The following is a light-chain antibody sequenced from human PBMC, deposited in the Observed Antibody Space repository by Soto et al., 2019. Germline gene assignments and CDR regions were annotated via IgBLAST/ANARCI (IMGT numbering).Light chain of an antibody. CDR2: AAS. V-gene: IGKV1-39*01. CDR1: QSIASS. CDR3: QQSYSLPRT. J-gene: IGKJ1*01. Sequence: DIQMTHLPSSLSQSVGERVTISCRASQSIASSLHWYQQKSGKAPKLLISAASSLQSGVPSRFSGSGSGTDFTLTIISLQPEDFATYYCQQSYSLPRTCGQGTKVDIK.